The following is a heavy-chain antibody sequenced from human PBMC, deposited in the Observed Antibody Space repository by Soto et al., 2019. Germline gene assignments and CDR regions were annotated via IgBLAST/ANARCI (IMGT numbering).Heavy chain of an antibody. V-gene: IGHV4-4*02. J-gene: IGHJ3*02. CDR3: ARIRAGSYYIDSLGAFDI. D-gene: IGHD3-10*01. CDR1: GGSISSSNW. CDR2: IYHSGST. Sequence: PSETLSLTCAVSGGSISSSNWWSWVRQPPGKGLEWIGEIYHSGSTNYNPSLKSRVTISVDKSKNQFSLKLSSVTAADTAVYYCARIRAGSYYIDSLGAFDIWGQGTMVTVSS.